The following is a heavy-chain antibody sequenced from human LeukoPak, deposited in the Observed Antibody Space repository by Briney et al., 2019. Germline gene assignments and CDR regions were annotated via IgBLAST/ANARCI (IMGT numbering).Heavy chain of an antibody. V-gene: IGHV4-59*01. D-gene: IGHD3-3*01. Sequence: SETLSLTCTVSGGSISSYYWSWIRQPPGKGLKWIGYIYYSGSTNYNPSLKSRVTISVDTSKNQFSLKLSSVTAADTAVYYCARDKTFGLNNWFDPWGQGTLVTVSS. J-gene: IGHJ5*02. CDR3: ARDKTFGLNNWFDP. CDR2: IYYSGST. CDR1: GGSISSYY.